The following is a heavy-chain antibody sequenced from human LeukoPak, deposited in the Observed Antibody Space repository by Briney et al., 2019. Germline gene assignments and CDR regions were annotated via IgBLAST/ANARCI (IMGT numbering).Heavy chain of an antibody. J-gene: IGHJ6*03. D-gene: IGHD6-13*01. CDR1: GYIFNSYY. CDR3: ARAASWSPIGDSYYYMDV. V-gene: IGHV1-8*01. CDR2: MNPNSGHT. Sequence: ASVKVSCKASGYIFNSYYINWVRQATGQGLEWMGWMNPNSGHTGYAQRFEGRLTMTRNTPISTVYVELSSLRSDDTAVYYCARAASWSPIGDSYYYMDVWGKGTTVTISS.